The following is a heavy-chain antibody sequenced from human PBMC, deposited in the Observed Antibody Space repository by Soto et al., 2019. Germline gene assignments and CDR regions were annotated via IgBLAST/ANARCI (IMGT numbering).Heavy chain of an antibody. D-gene: IGHD3-10*01. J-gene: IGHJ4*02. CDR3: ASSYGSGYRAFDY. CDR2: INPILSMS. CDR1: GATFTFYS. V-gene: IGHV1-69*02. Sequence: QVQLVQSGAEVKRPGSSVTVSCKASGATFTFYSINWVRQAPGLGLEWMGRINPILSMSNYAQRFQGRVTMTADKSTSTAYMELSSLRSEDTAIYYCASSYGSGYRAFDYWGQGALVTVSS.